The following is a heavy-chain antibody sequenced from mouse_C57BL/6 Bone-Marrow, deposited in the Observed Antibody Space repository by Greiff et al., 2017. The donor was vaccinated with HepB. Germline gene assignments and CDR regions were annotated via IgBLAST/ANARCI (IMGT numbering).Heavy chain of an antibody. CDR3: ARQSSDYYGTQYFDV. Sequence: VQLQQSGPELVKPGASVKISCKASGYSFTGYYMNWVKQSPEKSLEWIGEINPSTGGTTYNQKFKAKATLTVDKSSSTAYMQLKSLTSEDSAVYYCARQSSDYYGTQYFDVWGTGTTVTVSS. CDR1: GYSFTGYY. CDR2: INPSTGGT. D-gene: IGHD1-1*01. J-gene: IGHJ1*03. V-gene: IGHV1-42*01.